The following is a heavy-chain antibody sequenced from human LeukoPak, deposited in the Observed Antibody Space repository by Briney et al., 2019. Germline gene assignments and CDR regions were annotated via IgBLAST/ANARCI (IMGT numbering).Heavy chain of an antibody. J-gene: IGHJ4*02. CDR3: AMEIRGYCSSTSCYTGDY. Sequence: GGSLRLSCAASGFTFSDYYMSWIRQAPGRGLEWVSAISGSGGSTYYADSVKGRFTISRDNSKNTLYLQMNSLRAEDTAVYYCAMEIRGYCSSTSCYTGDYWGQGTLVTVSS. V-gene: IGHV3-23*01. D-gene: IGHD2-2*02. CDR2: ISGSGGST. CDR1: GFTFSDYY.